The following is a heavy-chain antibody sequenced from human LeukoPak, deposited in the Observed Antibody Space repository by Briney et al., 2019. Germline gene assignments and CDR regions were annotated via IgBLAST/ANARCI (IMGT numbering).Heavy chain of an antibody. D-gene: IGHD6-19*01. CDR2: IRGSDDST. V-gene: IGHV3-23*01. Sequence: GRSLRLSCATSGFTFSSYVMSWVSHDPRRGREWVSLIRGSDDSTYYADSVKGRFTISRDDSRNTLNLQMNSLRADDTAVYYCAKDKGDGSGWDVFDYWGQGTLVTVAS. J-gene: IGHJ4*02. CDR1: GFTFSSYV. CDR3: AKDKGDGSGWDVFDY.